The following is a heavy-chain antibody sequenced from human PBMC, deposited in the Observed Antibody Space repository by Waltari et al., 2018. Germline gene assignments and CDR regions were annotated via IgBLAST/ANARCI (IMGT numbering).Heavy chain of an antibody. CDR1: GVTIGGTA. D-gene: IGHD4-17*01. V-gene: IGHV3-74*02. Sequence: EVQVVESGGGFIQTGESLRLSCVASGVTIGGTAMEWVRQAPGKGRGWVSRINSDGSSTSYAASVKGRFTISRDNAKNTLYLQMNSLRAEDTAVYYCASYMTTVPLRAFDIWGQGTMVTVSS. CDR2: INSDGSST. J-gene: IGHJ3*02. CDR3: ASYMTTVPLRAFDI.